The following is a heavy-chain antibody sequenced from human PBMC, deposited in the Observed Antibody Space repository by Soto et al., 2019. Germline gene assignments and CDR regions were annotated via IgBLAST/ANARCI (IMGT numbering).Heavy chain of an antibody. CDR3: FRVSYSNYYYYYGMDV. Sequence: PSETLSLTCTVSGGSISRRDYYWSWIRQPPGKGLEWIWYIYYSGSTYYNPSLKSRVTISVDTSKNQFSLKLSSVTAADTAVYYCFRVSYSNYYYYYGMDVWGQGTTVTVSS. D-gene: IGHD4-4*01. V-gene: IGHV4-30-4*01. J-gene: IGHJ6*02. CDR1: GGSISRRDYY. CDR2: IYYSGST.